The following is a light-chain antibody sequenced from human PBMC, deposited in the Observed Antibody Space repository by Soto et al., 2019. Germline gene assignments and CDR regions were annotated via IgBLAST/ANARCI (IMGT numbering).Light chain of an antibody. V-gene: IGKV3-20*01. J-gene: IGKJ2*01. CDR1: QSVSNSY. CDR3: QQYGGSPPST. CDR2: GAF. Sequence: EVVLTQSPGTLSLSPGDRATLSCRASQSVSNSYLAWYQQRPGQAPRLLIEGAFRRAPGTPDRFSGSGSGTDFTLTINRLEPADFAVYYCQQYGGSPPSTFGQGTKLEIK.